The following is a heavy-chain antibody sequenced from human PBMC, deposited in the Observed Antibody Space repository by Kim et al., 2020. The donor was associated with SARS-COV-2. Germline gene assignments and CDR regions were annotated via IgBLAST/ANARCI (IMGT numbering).Heavy chain of an antibody. J-gene: IGHJ4*02. CDR3: AKSVLLWFGAFDY. CDR1: GFTFSSYA. D-gene: IGHD3-10*01. CDR2: ISGSGGST. V-gene: IGHV3-23*01. Sequence: GGSLRLSCAASGFTFSSYAMSWVRQAPGKGLEWVSAISGSGGSTYYSDSVKGRFTISRDNSKNTLYLQMNSLRAEDTAVYYCAKSVLLWFGAFDYWGQGTLVTVSS.